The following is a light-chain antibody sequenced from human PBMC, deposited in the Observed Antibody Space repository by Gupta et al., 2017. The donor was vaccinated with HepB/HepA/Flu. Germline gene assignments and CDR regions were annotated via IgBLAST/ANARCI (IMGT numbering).Light chain of an antibody. CDR3: QQYCSSPWT. CDR1: QSVSSSY. CDR2: GAS. Sequence: EIVLTQSPGTLSLSPGERATLSCRASQSVSSSYLAWYQQRPGQAPRLLIYGASSRDTGSSDRFSGSGSGTEFTLTISRLEPEDFAVYYCQQYCSSPWTFGQGTKVESK. V-gene: IGKV3-20*01. J-gene: IGKJ1*01.